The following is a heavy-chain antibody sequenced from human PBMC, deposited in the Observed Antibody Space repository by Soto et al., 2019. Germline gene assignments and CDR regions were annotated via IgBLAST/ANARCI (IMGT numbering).Heavy chain of an antibody. D-gene: IGHD5-18*01. CDR2: IYYSGST. CDR3: ARGRGDTAMAWYY. CDR1: GCSISSYY. Sequence: SETLSLTCTVAGCSISSYYWSWIRQPPGKGLEWIGYIYYSGSTNYNPSLKSRVTIVDTSKNQFSLKLSSVTASDTAVYYCARGRGDTAMAWYYWGQGTLVTVSS. J-gene: IGHJ4*02. V-gene: IGHV4-59*01.